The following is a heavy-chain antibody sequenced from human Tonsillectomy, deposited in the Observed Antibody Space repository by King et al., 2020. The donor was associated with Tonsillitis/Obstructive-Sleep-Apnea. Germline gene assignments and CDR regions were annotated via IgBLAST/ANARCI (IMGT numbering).Heavy chain of an antibody. Sequence: QLVQSGGGLVKPGGSLRLSCAASGFTVTNAWMNWVRQAPGKGLEWVGRIKSNTDGGTTDYAAPVKGRFTISRDDSKNTLYLQMNSLKTEDTAVYYCSTGLGYLAPNRLYGMDVWGQGTTVTVSS. CDR2: IKSNTDGGTT. CDR3: STGLGYLAPNRLYGMDV. V-gene: IGHV3-15*07. J-gene: IGHJ6*02. CDR1: GFTVTNAW. D-gene: IGHD3-16*01.